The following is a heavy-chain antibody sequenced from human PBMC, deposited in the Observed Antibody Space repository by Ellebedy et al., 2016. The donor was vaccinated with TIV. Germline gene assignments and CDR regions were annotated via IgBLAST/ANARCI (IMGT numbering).Heavy chain of an antibody. D-gene: IGHD1-1*01. CDR1: GGSINSYY. V-gene: IGHV4-4*07. J-gene: IGHJ4*02. CDR2: IYTTGST. CDR3: ARDVIGTAVSDYFDY. Sequence: SETLSLXXTVSGGSINSYYWSWIRQPAGKGLEWIGRIYTTGSTNYNPSLNSRVSMSVDTSKNQFSLKLTSVTAADTAVYYCARDVIGTAVSDYFDYWGQGILVTVSS.